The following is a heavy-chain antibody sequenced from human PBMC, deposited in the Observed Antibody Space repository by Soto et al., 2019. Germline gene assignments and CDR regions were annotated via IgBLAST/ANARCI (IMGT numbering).Heavy chain of an antibody. Sequence: PSPTLSLPCAISGDSVSSNSAAWNWIRPSPSRGLEWLGRTYYRSKWYNDYAVSVKSRITINPDTSKNQFSLQLNSVTPEDTAVYYCARGRDCSSTSCYWYYYYGMDVWGQGTTVTVSS. CDR1: GDSVSSNSAA. D-gene: IGHD2-2*01. V-gene: IGHV6-1*01. CDR3: ARGRDCSSTSCYWYYYYGMDV. J-gene: IGHJ6*02. CDR2: TYYRSKWYN.